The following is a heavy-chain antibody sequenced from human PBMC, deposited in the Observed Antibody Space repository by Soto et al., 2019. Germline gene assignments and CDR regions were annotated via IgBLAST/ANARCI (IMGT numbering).Heavy chain of an antibody. V-gene: IGHV1-18*04. J-gene: IGHJ4*02. Sequence: ASVKVSCKASGGTFTSYGISWVRQAPGQGLEWMGWISAYNGNTNYAQKLQGRVTMTTDTSTSTAYMELRSLRSDDTAVYYCARDHYYDILTGVDYWGQGTLVTVSS. D-gene: IGHD3-9*01. CDR2: ISAYNGNT. CDR1: GGTFTSYG. CDR3: ARDHYYDILTGVDY.